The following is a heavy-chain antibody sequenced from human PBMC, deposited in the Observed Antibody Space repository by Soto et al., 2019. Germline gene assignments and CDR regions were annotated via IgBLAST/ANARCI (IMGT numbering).Heavy chain of an antibody. J-gene: IGHJ4*02. Sequence: DSVKVSCKVSGYTLTELSMHWVRQAPGKGLEWMGGFDPEDGETIYAQKFQGRVTMTEDTSTDTDYMELSSLRSEDTAVYYCAWSRRGWKLLDFDYWGQGTLGTVSS. CDR3: AWSRRGWKLLDFDY. D-gene: IGHD1-26*01. V-gene: IGHV1-24*01. CDR1: GYTLTELS. CDR2: FDPEDGET.